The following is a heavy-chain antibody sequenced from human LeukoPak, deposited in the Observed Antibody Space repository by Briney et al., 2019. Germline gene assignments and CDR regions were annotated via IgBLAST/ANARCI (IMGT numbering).Heavy chain of an antibody. CDR2: FSGSGGNT. V-gene: IGHV3-23*01. J-gene: IGHJ2*01. Sequence: GGSLRLSCAASGFTFSSYAMSWVRQAPGKGLERVSTFSGSGGNTYSADSVKGRFTISRDNSKNTLYLQMNSLRAEDTAVYYCAKDKGYCSGGSCYGYWYFDLWGRGTLVTVSS. D-gene: IGHD2-15*01. CDR1: GFTFSSYA. CDR3: AKDKGYCSGGSCYGYWYFDL.